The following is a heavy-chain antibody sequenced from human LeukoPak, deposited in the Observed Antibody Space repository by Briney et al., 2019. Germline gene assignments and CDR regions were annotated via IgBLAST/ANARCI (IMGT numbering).Heavy chain of an antibody. CDR2: FYDTRSP. CDR1: GGSISLYY. V-gene: IGHV4-59*01. Sequence: SETLSLTCTVSGGSISLYYWSWIRQPPGEGLEWIGYFYDTRSPKYNPSLERRVTISVDMSRNQFSLNLTSVTAADTAVYYCARGRGSLTYWGQGTLATVSS. CDR3: ARGRGSLTY. D-gene: IGHD3-10*01. J-gene: IGHJ4*02.